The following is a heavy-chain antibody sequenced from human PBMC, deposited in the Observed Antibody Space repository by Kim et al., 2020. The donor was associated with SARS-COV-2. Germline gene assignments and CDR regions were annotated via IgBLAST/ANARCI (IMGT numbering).Heavy chain of an antibody. CDR3: AHRPGKHQSLDYYYGMDV. V-gene: IGHV2-5*02. CDR2: IYWDDDK. CDR1: GFSLSTSGVG. D-gene: IGHD6-13*01. Sequence: SGPTLVNPTQTLTLTCTFSGFSLSTSGVGVGWIRQPPGKALEWLALIYWDDDKRYSPSLKSRLTITKDTSKNQVVLTMTNMDPVDTATYYCAHRPGKHQSLDYYYGMDVWGQGTTVTVSS. J-gene: IGHJ6*02.